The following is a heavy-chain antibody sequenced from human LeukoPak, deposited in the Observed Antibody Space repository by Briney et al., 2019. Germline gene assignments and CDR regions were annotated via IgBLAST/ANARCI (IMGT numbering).Heavy chain of an antibody. D-gene: IGHD3-3*01. CDR1: GFTFSSYE. CDR3: AKSYGSRFLEWSNYYLYYYMDV. V-gene: IGHV3-48*03. J-gene: IGHJ6*03. CDR2: ISSSGSTI. Sequence: GGSLRLSCAASGFTFSSYEMNWVRQAPGRGLEWVSYISSSGSTIYYAGSVKGRFTISRDNAKNSLYLQMNSLRAEDTALYYCAKSYGSRFLEWSNYYLYYYMDVWGKGTTVTVSS.